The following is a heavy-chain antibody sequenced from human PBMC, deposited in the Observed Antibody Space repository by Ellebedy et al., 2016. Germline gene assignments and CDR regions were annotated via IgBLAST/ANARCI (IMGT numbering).Heavy chain of an antibody. CDR1: GGTFSSYA. D-gene: IGHD3-3*01. CDR2: IIPILGIA. V-gene: IGHV1-69*04. CDR3: AKELIVWSGYNYFDD. Sequence: ASVKVSCKASGGTFSSYAISWVRQAPGQGLEWMGRIIPILGIANYAQKFQGRVTITADKSTSTAYMELSSLRAEDTAVYYCAKELIVWSGYNYFDDWGQGTLVTVSS. J-gene: IGHJ4*02.